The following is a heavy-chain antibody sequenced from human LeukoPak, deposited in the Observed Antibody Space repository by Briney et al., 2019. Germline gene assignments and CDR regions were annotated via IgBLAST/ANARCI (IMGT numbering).Heavy chain of an antibody. CDR2: IYSGGST. CDR3: ARGWKPFMVTAIPGTF. CDR1: GLIHRRIY. V-gene: IGHV3-66*02. Sequence: GVSLRLFCAVCGLIHRRIYIIWVRQAPGKGLEGVLDIYSGGSTYYADSVKGRFTISRDNSKNMVYLQMDSLRVEDTAVYYCARGWKPFMVTAIPGTFWGQGTLVAVSS. J-gene: IGHJ4*02. D-gene: IGHD2-21*02.